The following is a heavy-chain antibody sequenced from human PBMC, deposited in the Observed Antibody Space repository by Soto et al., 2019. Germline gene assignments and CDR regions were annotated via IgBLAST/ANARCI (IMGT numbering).Heavy chain of an antibody. CDR1: GDSFNDYD. D-gene: IGHD5-12*01. Sequence: QVQLVQSGAEVRKPGASVTVSCRSSGDSFNDYDIQWVRQAPGQGLEWMGWINHNSGVTKYAQKFQGWVSMTRDTSIRTVYMQLSRLRSDDTAVYYCARESGGATATLDYYYFYMDVWGTGTTVTVSS. J-gene: IGHJ6*03. CDR3: ARESGGATATLDYYYFYMDV. V-gene: IGHV1-2*04. CDR2: INHNSGVT.